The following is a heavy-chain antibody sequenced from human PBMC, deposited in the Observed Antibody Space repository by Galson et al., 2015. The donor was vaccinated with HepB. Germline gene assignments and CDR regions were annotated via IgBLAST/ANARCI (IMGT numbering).Heavy chain of an antibody. J-gene: IGHJ4*02. CDR1: GFTFSSYA. CDR3: ARDTSSYCGGDCPLGY. Sequence: SLRLSCAASGFTFSSYAMHWVRQAPGKGLEWVAVISYDGSNKYYADSVKGRFTISRDNSKNTLYLQMNSLRAEDTAVYYCARDTSSYCGGDCPLGYWGQGTLVTVSS. CDR2: ISYDGSNK. D-gene: IGHD2-21*02. V-gene: IGHV3-30*04.